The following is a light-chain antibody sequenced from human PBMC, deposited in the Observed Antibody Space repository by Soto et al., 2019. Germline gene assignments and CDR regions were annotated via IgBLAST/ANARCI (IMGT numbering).Light chain of an antibody. CDR1: QSLLYSNGYNY. Sequence: EMVMTQSPLSLSVTPGEPASISCRSSQSLLYSNGYNYLDWYLQKPGQSPQLLIYLGSNRASGVPDRFSGSGSGTDFTLKISRVEAEDVGVYFCMQALQARTFGQGTKVDIK. V-gene: IGKV2-28*01. CDR3: MQALQART. J-gene: IGKJ1*01. CDR2: LGS.